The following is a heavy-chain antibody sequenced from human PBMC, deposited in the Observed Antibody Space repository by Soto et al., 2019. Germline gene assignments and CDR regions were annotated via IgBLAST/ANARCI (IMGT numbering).Heavy chain of an antibody. Sequence: PSETLSLTCTVSGGSISSGGYYWSWIRQHPGKGLEWIGYIYYSGSTYYNPSLKSRVTISVDTSKNQFSLKLSSVTAADTAVYYCARDYRYCSSTSCFVFDYWGQGTLVTVSS. D-gene: IGHD2-2*01. V-gene: IGHV4-31*03. CDR3: ARDYRYCSSTSCFVFDY. CDR2: IYYSGST. J-gene: IGHJ4*02. CDR1: GGSISSGGYY.